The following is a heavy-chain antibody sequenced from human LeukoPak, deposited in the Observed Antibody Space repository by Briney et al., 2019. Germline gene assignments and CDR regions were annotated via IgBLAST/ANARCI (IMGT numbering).Heavy chain of an antibody. D-gene: IGHD2-21*01. CDR2: IYYSGST. CDR1: GGSISSYY. Sequence: PSETLSLTCTVSGGSISSYYWSWFRQPPGKGLEWIAYIYYSGSTNYNPSLKSRVTISVDTSKNQFSLKLNSVTAADTAVYYCARRLAASDVFDIWGQGTMVTVSS. CDR3: ARRLAASDVFDI. V-gene: IGHV4-59*08. J-gene: IGHJ3*02.